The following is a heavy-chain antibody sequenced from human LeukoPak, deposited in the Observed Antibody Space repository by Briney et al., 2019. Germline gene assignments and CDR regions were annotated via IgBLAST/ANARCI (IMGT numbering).Heavy chain of an antibody. V-gene: IGHV4-38-2*02. CDR3: GGGASDSSSWYYYYYYMDV. CDR1: GYSISSGYY. CDR2: IYHSGST. Sequence: SETLSLTCTVSGYSISSGYYWGWIRQPPGKGLEWIGSIYHSGSTYYNPSLKSRVTISVDTSKNQFSLKLSSVTAADTAVYYCGGGASDSSSWYYYYYYMDVWGKGTTVTVSS. J-gene: IGHJ6*03. D-gene: IGHD6-13*01.